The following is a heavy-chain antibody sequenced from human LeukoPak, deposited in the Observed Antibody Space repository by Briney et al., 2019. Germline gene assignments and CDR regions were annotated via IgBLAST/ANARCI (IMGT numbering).Heavy chain of an antibody. CDR1: GGSISSYY. Sequence: PSETLSLTCTVSGGSISSYYWSWIRQPPGKGLEWIGYIYYGGSTNYNPSLKSRVTISVDTSKNQFSLKLSSVTAADTAVYYCARGGIAAAIDYWGQGTLVTVSS. D-gene: IGHD6-13*01. J-gene: IGHJ4*02. V-gene: IGHV4-59*01. CDR2: IYYGGST. CDR3: ARGGIAAAIDY.